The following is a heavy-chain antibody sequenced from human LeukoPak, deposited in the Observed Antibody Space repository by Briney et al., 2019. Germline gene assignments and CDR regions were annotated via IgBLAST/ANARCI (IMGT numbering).Heavy chain of an antibody. D-gene: IGHD3-10*01. CDR1: GYSITTGYY. V-gene: IGHV4-38-2*02. CDR3: ARVPGSAYHHMDV. CDR2: ISHSATA. Sequence: SETLSLTCTVSGYSITTGYYWGWLRQSPGTGLEWIGSISHSATAYYNPSLKSRVTIFLDTSKNQFSLKLTSVTAADTAAYYCARVPGSAYHHMDVWGKGTMVTVSS. J-gene: IGHJ6*03.